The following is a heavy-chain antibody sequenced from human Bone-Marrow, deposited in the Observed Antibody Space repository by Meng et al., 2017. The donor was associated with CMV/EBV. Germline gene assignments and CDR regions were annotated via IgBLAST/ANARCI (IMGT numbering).Heavy chain of an antibody. CDR2: IIPIFGTA. CDR1: GGTFSSYA. J-gene: IGHJ6*02. Sequence: SVKVSCKASGGTFSSYAISWVRQAPGQGLEWMGGIIPIFGTANYAQKFQGRVTITTDESTSTVYMELSSLRSEDTAVYYCARHQTPNGITIFGVVTDLSSGMDVWGQGTTVTFSS. V-gene: IGHV1-69*05. CDR3: ARHQTPNGITIFGVVTDLSSGMDV. D-gene: IGHD3-3*01.